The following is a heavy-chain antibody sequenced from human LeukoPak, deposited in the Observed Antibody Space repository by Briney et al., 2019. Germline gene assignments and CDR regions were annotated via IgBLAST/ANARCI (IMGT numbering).Heavy chain of an antibody. Sequence: PSETLSVTCTVSGGSISSYYWSWIRQPPGKGLEWIGYIYYSGSTNYNPSLKSRVTISVDTSKNQFSLKLSSVTAADTAVYYCARAIAAAGMRFDYWGQGTLVTVSS. D-gene: IGHD6-13*01. CDR3: ARAIAAAGMRFDY. J-gene: IGHJ4*02. CDR2: IYYSGST. CDR1: GGSISSYY. V-gene: IGHV4-59*01.